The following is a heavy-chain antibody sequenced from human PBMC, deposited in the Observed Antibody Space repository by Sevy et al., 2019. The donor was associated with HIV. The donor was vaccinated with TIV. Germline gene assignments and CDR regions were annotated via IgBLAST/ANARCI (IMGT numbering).Heavy chain of an antibody. CDR3: ARGSQYYYYAMDV. J-gene: IGHJ6*02. CDR2: IYYSGIT. Sequence: SETQSLTCTVSGDSISSSYWSWIRQPPGKGLEWIGYIYYSGITNYNPSLKSRVTISRDMSKNQFSLKLSSVTAADTAVYYCARGSQYYYYAMDVWGQGTTVTVSS. V-gene: IGHV4-59*01. CDR1: GDSISSSY.